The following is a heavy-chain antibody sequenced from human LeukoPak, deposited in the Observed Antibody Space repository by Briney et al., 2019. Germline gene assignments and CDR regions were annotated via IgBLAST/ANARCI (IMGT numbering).Heavy chain of an antibody. V-gene: IGHV3-48*01. J-gene: IGHJ4*02. D-gene: IGHD3-22*01. CDR1: GFTFSIYS. CDR3: ARGGGSGYYYPPFY. Sequence: PGGSLRLSCAASGFTFSIYSMNWVRQAPGKGLEWVSYIGISSSTLYYADSVKGRFTISRDNAKNSLYLQMNSLRAEDTAVYYCARGGGSGYYYPPFYWGQGTLVTVSS. CDR2: IGISSSTL.